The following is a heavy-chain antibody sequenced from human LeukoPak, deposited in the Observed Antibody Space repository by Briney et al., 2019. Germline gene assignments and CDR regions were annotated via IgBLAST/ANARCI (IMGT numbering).Heavy chain of an antibody. CDR1: GHTFSGHW. J-gene: IGHJ4*02. D-gene: IGHD1-14*01. CDR2: INQGGSDK. V-gene: IGHV3-7*01. Sequence: GGSLRLSCAASGHTFSGHWMSWVRQAPGKGLEWVANINQGGSDKYYVDSVKGRFTISRDNANNLLYLQMNSLRGEDTAVYYCTRDRSRAEDDWGQGTLVTVSS. CDR3: TRDRSRAEDD.